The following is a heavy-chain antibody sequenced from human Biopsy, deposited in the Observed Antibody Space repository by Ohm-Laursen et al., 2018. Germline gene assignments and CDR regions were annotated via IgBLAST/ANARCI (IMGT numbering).Heavy chain of an antibody. Sequence: TLSLTCPVYGGSFSGSYWTWIRQPPGKGLEGLGEMSHSGSTNHNPSLKSRVTISMDTSKNQFSLKLTSVTAADTAVYYCARWEVGYSANDLRFDYWGQGTLVTVSS. J-gene: IGHJ4*02. D-gene: IGHD5-12*01. V-gene: IGHV4-34*01. CDR2: MSHSGST. CDR1: GGSFSGSY. CDR3: ARWEVGYSANDLRFDY.